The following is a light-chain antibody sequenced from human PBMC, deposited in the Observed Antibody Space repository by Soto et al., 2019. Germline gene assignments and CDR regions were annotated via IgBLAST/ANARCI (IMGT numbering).Light chain of an antibody. CDR3: CSYAGSSTFYV. CDR1: SSNIGAGYD. J-gene: IGLJ1*01. Sequence: SALTQPPSVSGAPGQRVTISCTGSSSNIGAGYDVHWYQQLPGTAPKLLIYGVSKRPSGVSNRFSGSKSGTTASLAISGLQAEDEADYYCCSYAGSSTFYVFGTGTKVTVL. V-gene: IGLV1-40*01. CDR2: GVS.